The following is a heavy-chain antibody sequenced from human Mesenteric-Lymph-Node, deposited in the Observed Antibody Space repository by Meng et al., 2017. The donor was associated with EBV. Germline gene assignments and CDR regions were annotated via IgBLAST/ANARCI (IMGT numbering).Heavy chain of an antibody. CDR3: AHRTSNCFDP. V-gene: IGHV2-5*02. Sequence: QTPLKESRPTLVNPTTTLTLTCTFSGFSLSTSGVGVGWIRQPPGKALEWLALIYWDDDKRYSPSLKTRLTITKDTSENQVVLTMTNMDPVDAATYYCAHRTSNCFDPWGQGTLVTVSS. CDR1: GFSLSTSGVG. J-gene: IGHJ5*02. CDR2: IYWDDDK.